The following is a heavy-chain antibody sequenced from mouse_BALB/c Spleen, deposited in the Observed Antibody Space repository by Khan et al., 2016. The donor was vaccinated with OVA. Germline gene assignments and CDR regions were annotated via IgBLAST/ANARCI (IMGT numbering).Heavy chain of an antibody. D-gene: IGHD2-1*01. Sequence: QVQLKQSGPGLVQPSQSLSITCTVSGFSLTSYGVPWVRQSPGKGLEWLGVIWSGGSTDYYSAFISRLTISKDNSKSQAFFKMNSLQANDTAIYYCSRTYFSYGNYGDYYTMDYWGQGTSVTVSS. J-gene: IGHJ4*01. CDR2: IWSGGST. CDR3: SRTYFSYGNYGDYYTMDY. V-gene: IGHV2-2*02. CDR1: GFSLTSYG.